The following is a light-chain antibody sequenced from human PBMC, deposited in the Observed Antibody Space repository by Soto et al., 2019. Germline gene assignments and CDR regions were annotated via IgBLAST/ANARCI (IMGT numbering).Light chain of an antibody. CDR3: SSYTSSSTWV. J-gene: IGLJ3*02. V-gene: IGLV2-18*02. CDR2: EVS. CDR1: SSDVGSYNR. Sequence: QSALTQPPSVSGSPGQSVTISCTGTSSDVGSYNRVSWYQQPPGTAPKLMIYEVSNRPTGVPDRFSGSKSGNTAALTISGLQDEDEADYSCSSYTSSSTWVFGGGTKLTVL.